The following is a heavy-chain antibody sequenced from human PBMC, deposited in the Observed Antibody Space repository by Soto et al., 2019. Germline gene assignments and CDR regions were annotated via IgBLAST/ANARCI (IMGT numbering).Heavy chain of an antibody. CDR3: AKDGAYSSSWYLFDY. D-gene: IGHD6-13*01. CDR2: ISYDGSNK. CDR1: GFTFSSYG. J-gene: IGHJ4*02. V-gene: IGHV3-30*18. Sequence: GGSLRLSCAASGFTFSSYGMHWVRQAPGKGLEWVAVISYDGSNKYYADSVKGRFTISRDNSKNTLYLQMNSLRAEDTAVYYCAKDGAYSSSWYLFDYWGQGTLVTVSS.